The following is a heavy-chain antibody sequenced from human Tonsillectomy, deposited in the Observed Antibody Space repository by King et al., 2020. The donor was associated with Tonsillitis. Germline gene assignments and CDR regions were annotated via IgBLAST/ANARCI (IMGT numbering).Heavy chain of an antibody. Sequence: EVQLVESGGDLVKPGGSLRLSCATSGFTFSNAWMSWVRQPPGKGLEWVGRIETKDPEGAIDYATAVEGRFSISRDDSKNTLYLKMNNLQPEDTADSYSTSRSSLGGQGTLVTVSS. J-gene: IGHJ4*02. D-gene: IGHD6-13*01. CDR2: IETKDPEGAI. CDR3: TSRSSL. V-gene: IGHV3-15*04. CDR1: GFTFSNAW.